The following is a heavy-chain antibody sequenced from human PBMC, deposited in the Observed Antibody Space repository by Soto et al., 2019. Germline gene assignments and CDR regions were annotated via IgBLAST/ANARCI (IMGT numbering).Heavy chain of an antibody. V-gene: IGHV4-59*01. CDR1: GGSISSYY. Sequence: SETLSLTCTVSGGSISSYYWSWIRQPPGKGLEWIRYIYYSGSTNYNPSLKSRVTISVDTSKNQFSLKLSSVTAADTAVYYCARDEGSGWYNWFDPWGQGTLVTVSS. CDR2: IYYSGST. J-gene: IGHJ5*02. D-gene: IGHD6-19*01. CDR3: ARDEGSGWYNWFDP.